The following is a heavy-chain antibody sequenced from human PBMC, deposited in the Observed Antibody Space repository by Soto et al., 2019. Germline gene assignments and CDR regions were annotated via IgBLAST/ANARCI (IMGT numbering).Heavy chain of an antibody. CDR3: AKGRRRAAAVVSYYYGMDV. CDR1: GFTFSSYG. Sequence: QVQLVESGGGVVQPGRSLRLSCAASGFTFSSYGMHWVRQAPGKGLEWVAVISYDGSNKYYADSVKGRFTISRDNSKNTLYLQMHSLRAEDTAVYYCAKGRRRAAAVVSYYYGMDVWGQGTTVTVSS. V-gene: IGHV3-30*18. CDR2: ISYDGSNK. D-gene: IGHD6-13*01. J-gene: IGHJ6*02.